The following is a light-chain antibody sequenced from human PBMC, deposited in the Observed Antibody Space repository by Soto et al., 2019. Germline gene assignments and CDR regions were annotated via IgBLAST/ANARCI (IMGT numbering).Light chain of an antibody. CDR3: QQSVTIPYT. V-gene: IGKV1-39*01. CDR2: AAS. Sequence: DIQMTQSPSSLSASVGDRVTITCRASQSISSYLNWYQQKPGKAPKLLIYAASSLQSGVPSRFSDSGSGTDFTLTISSPQPEDFATYYCQQSVTIPYTFGQGTKLEIK. CDR1: QSISSY. J-gene: IGKJ2*01.